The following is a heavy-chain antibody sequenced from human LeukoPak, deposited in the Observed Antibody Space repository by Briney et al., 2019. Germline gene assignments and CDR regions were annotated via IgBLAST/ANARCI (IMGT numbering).Heavy chain of an antibody. D-gene: IGHD4-17*01. V-gene: IGHV3-21*01. J-gene: IGHJ3*02. Sequence: GGSLRLSCAASGFTFSSYSMNWVRQAPGKGLEWVSSISSSSSYIYYADSVKGRFTISRDNAKNSLYLQMNSLRAEDTAVYYCARGQFDYGDPNDAFDIWGQGTMVTVSS. CDR3: ARGQFDYGDPNDAFDI. CDR2: ISSSSSYI. CDR1: GFTFSSYS.